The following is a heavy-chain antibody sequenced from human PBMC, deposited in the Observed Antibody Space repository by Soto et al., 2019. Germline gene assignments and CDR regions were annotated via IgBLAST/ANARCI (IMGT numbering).Heavy chain of an antibody. CDR1: GGSFSNDY. D-gene: IGHD3-10*01. V-gene: IGHV4-34*01. Sequence: SETLSLTCAGYGGSFSNDYWTWIRQPPGKGLEWIGEINNSGSTNYNPSLKSRVTITLDTSKNQFSLKLSSVTAADTAVYYCARAPHYHGSGSYSKSLLRRYYYYGMDVWGQGTTVTVSS. J-gene: IGHJ6*02. CDR2: INNSGST. CDR3: ARAPHYHGSGSYSKSLLRRYYYYGMDV.